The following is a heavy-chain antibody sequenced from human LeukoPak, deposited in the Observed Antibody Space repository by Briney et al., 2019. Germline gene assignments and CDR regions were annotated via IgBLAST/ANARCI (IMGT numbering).Heavy chain of an antibody. CDR2: ISYDGSNK. Sequence: TGGSLRLSCAASGFTFSSYAMSWVRQAPGKGLEWVAVISYDGSNKYYADSVKGRFTISRDNSKNTLYLQMNSLRAEDTAVYYCARDLAGPWDYWGQGTLVTVSS. CDR1: GFTFSSYA. CDR3: ARDLAGPWDY. J-gene: IGHJ4*02. D-gene: IGHD6-19*01. V-gene: IGHV3-30-3*01.